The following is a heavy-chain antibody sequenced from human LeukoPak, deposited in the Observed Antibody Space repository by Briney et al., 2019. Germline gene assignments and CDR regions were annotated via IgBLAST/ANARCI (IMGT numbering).Heavy chain of an antibody. Sequence: GGSLRLSCAASGFTFSTHEMNWVRQAPGKGLEWVSYITRSGTTIYYADSVKGRFTISRDDSKNTLYLQMNSLRAEDTAMYYCARGLPPVMKYYFDYWGQGTLVTVSS. CDR1: GFTFSTHE. CDR2: ITRSGTTI. D-gene: IGHD4-11*01. J-gene: IGHJ4*02. V-gene: IGHV3-48*03. CDR3: ARGLPPVMKYYFDY.